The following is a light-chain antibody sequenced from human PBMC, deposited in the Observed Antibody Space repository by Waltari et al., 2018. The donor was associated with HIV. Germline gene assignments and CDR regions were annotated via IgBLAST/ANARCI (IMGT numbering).Light chain of an antibody. CDR2: LGS. J-gene: IGKJ1*01. V-gene: IGKV2-28*01. CDR3: MQALQTPRT. CDR1: QSLLHSNGYNY. Sequence: DIVMTQSPLSLPVTPGEPASISCRSSQSLLHSNGYNYLDWYLQKPGQSPQLLIYLGSNRASGVPDRCSGSGSGTDFTLKISRVEAEYVGVYYCMQALQTPRTFGQGTKVEIK.